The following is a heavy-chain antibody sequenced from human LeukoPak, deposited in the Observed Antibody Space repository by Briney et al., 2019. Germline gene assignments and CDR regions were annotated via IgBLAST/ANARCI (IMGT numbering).Heavy chain of an antibody. D-gene: IGHD5-18*01. J-gene: IGHJ5*02. CDR1: GGSVGSGSYY. Sequence: SETLSLTCTVSGGSVGSGSYYWSWIRQPPGKGPEWVGYMYHTGRTNYNPSLKSRVTISVDTSKNQFSLKLTSVTAADTAVYFCAREIDVDTTLVDDNWFDPWGQGTLVTVSS. V-gene: IGHV4-61*01. CDR3: AREIDVDTTLVDDNWFDP. CDR2: MYHTGRT.